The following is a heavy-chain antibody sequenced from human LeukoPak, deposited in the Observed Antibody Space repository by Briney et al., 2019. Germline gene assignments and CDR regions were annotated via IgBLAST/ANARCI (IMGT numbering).Heavy chain of an antibody. J-gene: IGHJ3*02. CDR1: GYXFTGYY. D-gene: IGHD4-23*01. CDR2: INPNSGGT. CDR3: ARDREVTRYTFDI. V-gene: IGHV1-2*02. Sequence: ASVKVSCKASGYXFTGYYIHWVRQAPGQGHEWMGWINPNSGGTNYAQKFQGRVTMTRDTSISTAYMELSRLRSDDTAVYYCARDREVTRYTFDIWGQGTMVTVSS.